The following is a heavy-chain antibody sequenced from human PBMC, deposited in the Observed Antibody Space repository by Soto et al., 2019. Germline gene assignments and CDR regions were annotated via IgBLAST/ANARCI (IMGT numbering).Heavy chain of an antibody. V-gene: IGHV3-21*01. CDR1: GFTFSSYS. CDR3: ARVRYTQGVNYYFDF. D-gene: IGHD5-18*01. Sequence: EVQLVESGGGLVQPGESLRLSCAASGFTFSSYSINWVRQAPGKGLEWVSSISSSSNYIYYADSLKGRFTISRDNAKNSLYLQMNSLRAEDTAVSFCARVRYTQGVNYYFDFWGQGTLVTVSS. J-gene: IGHJ4*02. CDR2: ISSSSNYI.